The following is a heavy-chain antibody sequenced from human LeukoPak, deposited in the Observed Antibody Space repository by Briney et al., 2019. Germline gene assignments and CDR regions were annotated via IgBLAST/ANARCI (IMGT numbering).Heavy chain of an antibody. J-gene: IGHJ6*03. Sequence: ASVKVSCKVSGYTLTELSMHWVRQAPGRGLEWMGGFDPEDGETIYAQKFQGRVTMTEDTSTDTAYMELSSLRSEDTAVYYCATRGLGYYYYMDVWGKGTTVTVSS. CDR2: FDPEDGET. CDR1: GYTLTELS. D-gene: IGHD3/OR15-3a*01. V-gene: IGHV1-24*01. CDR3: ATRGLGYYYYMDV.